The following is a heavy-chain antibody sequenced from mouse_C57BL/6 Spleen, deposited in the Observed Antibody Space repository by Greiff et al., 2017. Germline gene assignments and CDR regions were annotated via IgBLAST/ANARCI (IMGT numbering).Heavy chain of an antibody. Sequence: EVQLQESGPGLVKPSQSLSLTCSVTGYSITSGYYWNWIRQFPGNKLEWMGYKSYDGSNNYNPSLKNRISITRDTSKNQFFLKLNSVTTEDTATYYCAPIYYGNLFAYWGQGTLVTVSA. CDR1: GYSITSGYY. V-gene: IGHV3-6*01. CDR3: APIYYGNLFAY. CDR2: KSYDGSN. D-gene: IGHD2-1*01. J-gene: IGHJ3*01.